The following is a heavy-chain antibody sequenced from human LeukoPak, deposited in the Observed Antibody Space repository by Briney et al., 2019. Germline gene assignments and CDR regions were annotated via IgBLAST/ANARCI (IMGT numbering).Heavy chain of an antibody. J-gene: IGHJ4*02. CDR1: GGSISSYY. CDR2: IYYSGST. D-gene: IGHD1-26*01. Sequence: SETLSLTCTVSGGSISSYYWSWIRQPPGKGPEWIGYIYYSGSTNYNPSLKSRVTISVDTSKNQFSLKLSSVTAADTAVYYCARSVGATHYWGQGTLVTVSS. CDR3: ARSVGATHY. V-gene: IGHV4-59*01.